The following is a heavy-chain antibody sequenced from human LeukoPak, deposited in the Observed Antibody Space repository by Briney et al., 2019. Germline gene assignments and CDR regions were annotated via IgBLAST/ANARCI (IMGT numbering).Heavy chain of an antibody. Sequence: ASVKVSCKASGYTFTSYGISWARQAPGQGLEWMGWISAYNGNTNYAQKLQGRVTMTTDTSTSTAYMELRSLRSDDTAVYYCVYDFWSGYHHSDYWGQGTLVTVSS. J-gene: IGHJ4*02. CDR2: ISAYNGNT. CDR3: VYDFWSGYHHSDY. V-gene: IGHV1-18*01. CDR1: GYTFTSYG. D-gene: IGHD3-3*01.